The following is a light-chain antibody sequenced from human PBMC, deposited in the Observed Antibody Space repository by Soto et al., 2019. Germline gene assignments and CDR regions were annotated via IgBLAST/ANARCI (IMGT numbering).Light chain of an antibody. J-gene: IGKJ4*01. CDR3: QQRSNWHLT. Sequence: EIVLTQSPATLSLSPGEXATLSCRASQSVSSYLAWYQQKPGQAPRLLIYDASNRATGIPARFSGSGSGTDFTLTISSLEPEDFAVYYCQQRSNWHLTFGGGTKVEIK. V-gene: IGKV3-11*01. CDR1: QSVSSY. CDR2: DAS.